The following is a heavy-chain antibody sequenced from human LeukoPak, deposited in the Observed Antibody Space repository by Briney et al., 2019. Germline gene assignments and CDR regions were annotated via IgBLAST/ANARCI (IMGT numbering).Heavy chain of an antibody. D-gene: IGHD6-6*01. CDR3: AKGQLVRGEFDY. Sequence: GGSLRLSCAASGFTFSSYAMSWVHQAPGKGLEWVSAISGSGGSTYYADSVKGRFTISRDNSKNTLYLQMNSLRAEDTAVYYCAKGQLVRGEFDYWGQGTLVTVSS. J-gene: IGHJ4*02. CDR2: ISGSGGST. CDR1: GFTFSSYA. V-gene: IGHV3-23*01.